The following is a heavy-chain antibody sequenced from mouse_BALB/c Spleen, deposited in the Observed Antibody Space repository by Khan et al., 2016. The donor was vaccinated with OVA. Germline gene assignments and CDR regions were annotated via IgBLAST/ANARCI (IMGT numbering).Heavy chain of an antibody. Sequence: QMQLDESRPGLLAPRQRAYTTCTIPPSSLSNYAVHRLRNATGKGLEWLVVIWSDGSTTYNSALKSRLTISKDNSESQVFLKMNSRQTDDTAMYFCARQPYYHYNIMDYWGQGTEVTVSS. CDR2: IWSDGST. CDR3: ARQPYYHYNIMDY. V-gene: IGHV2-6-1*01. CDR1: PSSLSNYA. D-gene: IGHD2-10*01. J-gene: IGHJ4*01.